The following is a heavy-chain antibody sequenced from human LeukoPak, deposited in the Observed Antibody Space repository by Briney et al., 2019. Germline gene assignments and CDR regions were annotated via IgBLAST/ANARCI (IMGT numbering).Heavy chain of an antibody. Sequence: ASVKVSCKASGYTFTGYYMHWVRQAPGQGLEWMGRINPNSGGTNYAQKFQGRVTMTRDTSISTAYMELSRLRSDDTAVYYCAREGVYYYDSSGYSPSFDYWGQGTLVTVSS. D-gene: IGHD3-22*01. CDR3: AREGVYYYDSSGYSPSFDY. J-gene: IGHJ4*02. CDR2: INPNSGGT. V-gene: IGHV1-2*06. CDR1: GYTFTGYY.